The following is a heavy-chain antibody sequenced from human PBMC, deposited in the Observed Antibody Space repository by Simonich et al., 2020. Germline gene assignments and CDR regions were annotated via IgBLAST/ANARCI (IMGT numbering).Heavy chain of an antibody. J-gene: IGHJ2*01. V-gene: IGHV1-2*06. Sequence: QVQLVQSGAEVKKPGASVKVSCKASGYTFTGYYMHWERQAPGQGLEWMGRNKPNSGGKSYAQKVQSRVTIARDTSISTAYMELSRLRSDDTAVYYCARDGGNCSGGSCYWYFDLWGRGTLVTVSS. CDR2: NKPNSGGK. CDR3: ARDGGNCSGGSCYWYFDL. CDR1: GYTFTGYY. D-gene: IGHD2-15*01.